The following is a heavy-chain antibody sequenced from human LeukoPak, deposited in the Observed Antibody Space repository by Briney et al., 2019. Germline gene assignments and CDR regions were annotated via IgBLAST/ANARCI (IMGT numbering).Heavy chain of an antibody. D-gene: IGHD4-17*01. CDR2: ISWNSKSI. CDR3: AKDNGDFSFDY. V-gene: IGHV3-9*03. J-gene: IGHJ4*02. Sequence: GRSLRLSCATSGFTFDDYAMHWVRQAPGKGLEWVSGISWNSKSIDYADSVKGRFTTSRDNAKNSLYLQMNSLRAEDMALYYCAKDNGDFSFDYWGQGALVTVSS. CDR1: GFTFDDYA.